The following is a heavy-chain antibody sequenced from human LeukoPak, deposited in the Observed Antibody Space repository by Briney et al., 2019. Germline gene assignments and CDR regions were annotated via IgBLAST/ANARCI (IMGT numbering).Heavy chain of an antibody. J-gene: IGHJ6*02. CDR3: ASRFGGYGLYGMDV. V-gene: IGHV1-46*01. CDR1: GYTFTSYY. D-gene: IGHD3-10*01. Sequence: ASEKVSSKASGYTFTSYYMHWVRQAPGQGLEWKGIINPSGGSTSYAQKFQGRVTMTRDASTSTVYMELSSLRSEDTAVYYCASRFGGYGLYGMDVWGQGTTVTVSS. CDR2: INPSGGST.